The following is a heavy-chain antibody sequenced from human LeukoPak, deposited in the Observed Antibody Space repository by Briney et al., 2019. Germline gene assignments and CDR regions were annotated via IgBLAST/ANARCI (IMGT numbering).Heavy chain of an antibody. Sequence: GGSLRLSCAASGFSFSSNWMHWVRQAPGKGLVWASRVNSDGSGTSYADSVKGRFTISRDNAKNTLYLQMNSLRAEDTAVYYCATSLGPLTDYWGQGTLVTVSS. J-gene: IGHJ4*02. CDR2: VNSDGSGT. CDR3: ATSLGPLTDY. CDR1: GFSFSSNW. D-gene: IGHD7-27*01. V-gene: IGHV3-74*01.